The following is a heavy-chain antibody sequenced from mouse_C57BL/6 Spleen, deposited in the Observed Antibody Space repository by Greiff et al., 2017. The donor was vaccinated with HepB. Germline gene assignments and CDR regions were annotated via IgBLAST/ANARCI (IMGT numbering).Heavy chain of an antibody. CDR1: GYTFTDYN. Sequence: VQLQQSGPELVKPGASVKIPCKASGYTFTDYNMDWVKQSHGKSLEWIGDINPNNGGTIYNQKFKGKATLTVDKSASTAYMELRSLTSENTAVYYCARGDYYGSSRYFDVWGTGTTVTVSS. D-gene: IGHD1-1*01. CDR3: ARGDYYGSSRYFDV. J-gene: IGHJ1*03. CDR2: INPNNGGT. V-gene: IGHV1-18*01.